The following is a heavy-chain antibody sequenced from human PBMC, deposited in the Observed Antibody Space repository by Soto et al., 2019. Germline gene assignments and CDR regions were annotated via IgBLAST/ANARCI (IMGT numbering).Heavy chain of an antibody. CDR2: ISYDGSNK. J-gene: IGHJ4*02. Sequence: WGSLRLCCAASGFTFSSYGMRWFRQSPGKGLERVGVISYDGSNKDYADSVKGRFTISRDNSKSTLYLQMNCLRAEDTAVYYCAKDNGAAGTPPPGDYWGQRTLVTASS. CDR3: AKDNGAAGTPPPGDY. CDR1: GFTFSSYG. D-gene: IGHD6-13*01. V-gene: IGHV3-30*18.